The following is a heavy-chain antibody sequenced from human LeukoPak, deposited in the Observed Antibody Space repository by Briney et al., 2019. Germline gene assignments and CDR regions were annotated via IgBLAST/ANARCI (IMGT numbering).Heavy chain of an antibody. Sequence: GTLSLTCTVSGDSINSLDLWSWVRQAPGKGLEWVSSFSGTITKIYYANSVRGRFTISRDNSRDTLYLQMNNLRAEDTAMYYCVDHRAGSAWFTLHDWGPGAWVTVSS. CDR2: FSGTITKI. CDR1: GDSINSLD. D-gene: IGHD6-13*01. V-gene: IGHV3-23*01. J-gene: IGHJ4*02. CDR3: VDHRAGSAWFTLHD.